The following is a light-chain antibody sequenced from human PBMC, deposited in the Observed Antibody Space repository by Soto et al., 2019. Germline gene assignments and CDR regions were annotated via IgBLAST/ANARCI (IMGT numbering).Light chain of an antibody. V-gene: IGKV3-15*01. J-gene: IGKJ2*01. CDR3: QESNNWPYT. Sequence: EIVMTQSPATLSVSPGERATLSCRASQSVTDNLAWYQQKPGQAPRLLIYGASTRATGIPARFSGSGSGTEFTLTISSLQSEDFALYYCQESNNWPYTFGQETKLEIK. CDR1: QSVTDN. CDR2: GAS.